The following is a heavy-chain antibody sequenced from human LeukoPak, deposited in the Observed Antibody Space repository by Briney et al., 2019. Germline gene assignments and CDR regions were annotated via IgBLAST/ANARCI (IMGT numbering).Heavy chain of an antibody. D-gene: IGHD2-15*01. Sequence: GGSLRLSCAASGFTFNNYWMTWVRQAPGKGLEWVANINQDGSEKYYVDSVKGRFTMSRDNAKNSLYLQMNNLRAEDTAVYYCARGTVVVAAHAFDIWGQGTMVTVSS. V-gene: IGHV3-7*03. CDR1: GFTFNNYW. J-gene: IGHJ3*02. CDR3: ARGTVVVAAHAFDI. CDR2: INQDGSEK.